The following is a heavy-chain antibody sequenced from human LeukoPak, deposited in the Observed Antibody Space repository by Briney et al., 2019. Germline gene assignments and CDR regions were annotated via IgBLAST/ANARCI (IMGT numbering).Heavy chain of an antibody. CDR3: ARDYSFDSSGYYYDPFDY. Sequence: GGSLRLSCAASGFTFSSYSMNWVRQAPGKGLEWVSYISSSSSTIYYADSVKGRFTISRDNAKNSLYLQMNSLRAEDTAVYYCARDYSFDSSGYYYDPFDYWGQGTLVTVSS. CDR1: GFTFSSYS. V-gene: IGHV3-48*01. D-gene: IGHD3-22*01. J-gene: IGHJ4*02. CDR2: ISSSSSTI.